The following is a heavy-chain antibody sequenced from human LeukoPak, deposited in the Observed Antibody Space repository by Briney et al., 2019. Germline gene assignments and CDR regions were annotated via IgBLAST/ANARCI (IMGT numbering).Heavy chain of an antibody. D-gene: IGHD4/OR15-4a*01. Sequence: SETLSLTCTVSGGSISSGSYYWSWIRQPAGKGLEWIGRIYTSGSTNYNPSLKSRVTISVDTSKNQFSLKLSSVTPADTAVYYCARHANSLDAFDIWGQGTMVTVSS. CDR1: GGSISSGSYY. J-gene: IGHJ3*02. CDR3: ARHANSLDAFDI. V-gene: IGHV4-61*02. CDR2: IYTSGST.